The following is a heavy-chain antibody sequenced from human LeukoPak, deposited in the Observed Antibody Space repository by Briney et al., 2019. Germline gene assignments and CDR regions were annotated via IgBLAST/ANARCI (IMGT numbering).Heavy chain of an antibody. CDR2: IYYSGTS. Sequence: SETLSLTCSVSGDSISIYYWSWIRQPPGKGLEWIGYIYYSGTSKYNPSLESRVTISVDTSKSQFSLKVNSVTSADTAIYYCATSYYDYDRWDYWGQGALVTVSS. J-gene: IGHJ4*02. D-gene: IGHD3-16*01. V-gene: IGHV4-59*01. CDR3: ATSYYDYDRWDY. CDR1: GDSISIYY.